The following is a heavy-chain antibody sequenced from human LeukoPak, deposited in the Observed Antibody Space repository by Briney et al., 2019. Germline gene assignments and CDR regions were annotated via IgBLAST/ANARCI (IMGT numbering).Heavy chain of an antibody. CDR1: GGSISSYY. V-gene: IGHV4-59*08. CDR2: IYYSGST. Sequence: PSETLSLTCTVSGGSISSYYWSWIRQPPGKGLEWIGYIYYSGSTNYNPSLKSRVTLSVDTSKNQFFLKLSSLTAADTAVYYCARRTVTTRIGDWFDPWGQGTLVTVSS. J-gene: IGHJ5*02. D-gene: IGHD4-17*01. CDR3: ARRTVTTRIGDWFDP.